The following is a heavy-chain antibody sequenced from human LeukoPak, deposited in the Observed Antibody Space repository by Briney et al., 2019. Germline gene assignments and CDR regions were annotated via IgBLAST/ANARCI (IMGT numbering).Heavy chain of an antibody. J-gene: IGHJ4*02. Sequence: GGSLRLSCAASGFTFSSYAMSWVRQAPGKGLEWVAVIWYDGSNKYYADSVKGRFTISRDNSKNTLYLQMNSLRAEDTAVYYCARGQAAYYYDSRDLPFDYWGQGTLVTVSS. CDR3: ARGQAAYYYDSRDLPFDY. V-gene: IGHV3-33*08. CDR2: IWYDGSNK. CDR1: GFTFSSYA. D-gene: IGHD3-22*01.